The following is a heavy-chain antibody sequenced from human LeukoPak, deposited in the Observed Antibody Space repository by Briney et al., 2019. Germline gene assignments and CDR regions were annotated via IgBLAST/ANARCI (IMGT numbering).Heavy chain of an antibody. D-gene: IGHD3-22*01. CDR3: ARDLNTYYYDSSGGYGMDV. V-gene: IGHV1-18*01. Sequence: ASVKVSCKASGYTFTSYGISWVRQDPGQGLEWMGWISAYNGNTNYAQKLQGRVTMTTDTSTSTAYMELRSLRSDDTAVYYCARDLNTYYYDSSGGYGMDVWGQGTTVTVSS. CDR1: GYTFTSYG. J-gene: IGHJ6*02. CDR2: ISAYNGNT.